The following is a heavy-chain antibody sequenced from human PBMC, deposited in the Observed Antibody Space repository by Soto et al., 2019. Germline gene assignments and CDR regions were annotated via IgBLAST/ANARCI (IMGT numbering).Heavy chain of an antibody. D-gene: IGHD4-17*01. CDR1: GSSISPYY. V-gene: IGHV4-59*01. CDR3: VRVGGYYGDYPNFDY. J-gene: IGHJ4*02. CDR2: IYYTGST. Sequence: PSETLSLTCSVSGSSISPYYWSWLRQSPGKGLEWIGYIYYTGSTKYNPSLKSRVTISVETTKKQFSLRLRSVTAADTAVYYCVRVGGYYGDYPNFDYWGQGTLVTSPQ.